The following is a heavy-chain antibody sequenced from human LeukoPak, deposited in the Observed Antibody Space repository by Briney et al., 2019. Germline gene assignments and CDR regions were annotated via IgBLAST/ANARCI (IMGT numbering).Heavy chain of an antibody. Sequence: GGSLRLSCAASGFTFSSYAMSWVRQAPGKRLEWVSAISGSGGSTYYADSVKGRFTISRDNSKNTLYLQMNSLRAEDTAVYYCAKVGYQRVYYFDYWGQGTLVTVSS. D-gene: IGHD3-16*02. CDR2: ISGSGGST. J-gene: IGHJ4*02. CDR1: GFTFSSYA. CDR3: AKVGYQRVYYFDY. V-gene: IGHV3-23*01.